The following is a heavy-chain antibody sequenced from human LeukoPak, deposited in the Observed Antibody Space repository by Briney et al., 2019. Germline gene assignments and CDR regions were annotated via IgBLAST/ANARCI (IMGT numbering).Heavy chain of an antibody. Sequence: GGSLRLSCAASGFTFSSYALSWVRQAPGKGLEWVSAISGSGGSTYYADSVKGRFTISRDNSKNTLYLQMNSLRAEDTAVYYCAKLPTIVGEEYYFDYWGQGTLVTVSS. V-gene: IGHV3-23*01. CDR1: GFTFSSYA. CDR2: ISGSGGST. J-gene: IGHJ4*02. D-gene: IGHD3-3*01. CDR3: AKLPTIVGEEYYFDY.